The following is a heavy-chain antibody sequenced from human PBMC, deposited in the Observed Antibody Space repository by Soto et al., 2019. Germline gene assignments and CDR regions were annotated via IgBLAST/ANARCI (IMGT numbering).Heavy chain of an antibody. CDR3: TSGRGYNILAGYYPYFAY. J-gene: IGHJ4*02. V-gene: IGHV3-9*01. D-gene: IGHD3-9*01. CDR1: GFIFDDYA. CDR2: ISWNSGSI. Sequence: EVPLVESGGGLVQPGRSLRLSCAVSGFIFDDYAMHWVRQTPGKGLEWVSGISWNSGSIGYADTVRGRFTISRDNAKNPLYLPMNSLSAEDTALYYCTSGRGYNILAGYYPYFAYGGQGTLVTVSS.